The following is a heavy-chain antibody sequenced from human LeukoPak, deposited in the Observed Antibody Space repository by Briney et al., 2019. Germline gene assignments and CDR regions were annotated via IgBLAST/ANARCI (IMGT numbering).Heavy chain of an antibody. V-gene: IGHV4-38-2*02. J-gene: IGHJ4*02. Sequence: SETLSLTCTVSGYSISSGYYWGWIRQPPGKGLEWIGSIYHARSTYYNLSLKSRVTISVDTSKNQFSLKLSSATAEDTAVYYCARIHGYSYGYIAYWGQGTLVTVSS. CDR1: GYSISSGYY. CDR2: IYHARST. CDR3: ARIHGYSYGYIAY. D-gene: IGHD5-18*01.